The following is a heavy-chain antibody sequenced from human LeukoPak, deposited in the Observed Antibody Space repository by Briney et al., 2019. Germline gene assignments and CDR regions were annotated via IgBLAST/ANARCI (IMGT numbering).Heavy chain of an antibody. CDR3: AKDQRVGVHSSSRPISPADY. V-gene: IGHV3-30*18. Sequence: GGSLRLSCAASGFTFSSYGMHWVRQAPGKGLEWVAVITYDGSNKYYADSVKGRFTISRDNSKNTLYLQMNSLRAEDTAVYYCAKDQRVGVHSSSRPISPADYWGQGTLVTVSS. D-gene: IGHD6-13*01. CDR1: GFTFSSYG. J-gene: IGHJ4*02. CDR2: ITYDGSNK.